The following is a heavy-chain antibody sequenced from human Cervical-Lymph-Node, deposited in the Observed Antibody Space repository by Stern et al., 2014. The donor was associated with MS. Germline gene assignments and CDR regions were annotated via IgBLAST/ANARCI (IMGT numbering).Heavy chain of an antibody. CDR2: INPSGGST. Sequence: QVQLVQSGPEVKKPGASVKVSCKASGYTFTNSYIHWVRQAPGQGPEWMGIINPSGGSTSYAQKFQGRVTMTRDTSTSTVYMELSSLRSEDTAMYYCAREQTTVTLDYWGQGTLVTVSS. J-gene: IGHJ4*02. CDR3: AREQTTVTLDY. CDR1: GYTFTNSY. V-gene: IGHV1-46*01. D-gene: IGHD4-17*01.